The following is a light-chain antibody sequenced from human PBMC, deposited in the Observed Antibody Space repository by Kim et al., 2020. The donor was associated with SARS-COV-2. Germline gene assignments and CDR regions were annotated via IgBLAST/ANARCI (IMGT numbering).Light chain of an antibody. CDR2: YDS. CDR1: NIGSKT. V-gene: IGLV3-21*04. Sequence: SYELTQPPPVSVAPGKTATIPCGGDNIGSKTVHWYQQKPGQAPVLVISYDSDRPSGIPERFSGSNSGNTATLTINRVEAGDEADYFCQVWDSTSDHSVF. J-gene: IGLJ1*01. CDR3: QVWDSTSDHSV.